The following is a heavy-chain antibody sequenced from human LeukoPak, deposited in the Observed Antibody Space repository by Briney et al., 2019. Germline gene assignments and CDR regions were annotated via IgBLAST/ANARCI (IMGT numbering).Heavy chain of an antibody. Sequence: PSETLSLTCTVSGGSISSYYWSWIRQPPGKGLEWIGYIYYSGSANYHPSLKSRVTISVDTSKNQFSLKLSSVTAADTAVYYCARNWNYPMGAFDIWGQGTMVTVSS. CDR3: ARNWNYPMGAFDI. CDR2: IYYSGSA. CDR1: GGSISSYY. V-gene: IGHV4-59*08. D-gene: IGHD1-7*01. J-gene: IGHJ3*02.